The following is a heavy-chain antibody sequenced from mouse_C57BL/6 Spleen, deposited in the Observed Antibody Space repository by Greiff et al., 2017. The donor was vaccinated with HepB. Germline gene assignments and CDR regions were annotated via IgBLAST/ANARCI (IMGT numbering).Heavy chain of an antibody. CDR2: INPNNGGT. Sequence: EVQLQQSGPELVKPGASVKISCKASGYTFTDYYMNWVKQSHGKSLEWIGDINPNNGGTSYNQKFKGKATLTVDKSSSTAYMELRSLTSEDSAVYYSARHSKDYWGQGTTLTVSS. J-gene: IGHJ2*01. CDR1: GYTFTDYY. CDR3: ARHSKDY. V-gene: IGHV1-26*01. D-gene: IGHD2-5*01.